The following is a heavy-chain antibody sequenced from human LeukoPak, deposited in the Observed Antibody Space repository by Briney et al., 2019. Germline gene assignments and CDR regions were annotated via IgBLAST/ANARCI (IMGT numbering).Heavy chain of an antibody. CDR2: THYSGST. Sequence: PSETLSLTCSVSGGSISSYYWSWIRQPPGKGLEWIGNTHYSGSTNYNPSLKSRVTISLDTSKKQISLKLSSVTAADTAVYYCARDAGDNNGYYYFDYWGQGTLVTVSS. CDR3: ARDAGDNNGYYYFDY. CDR1: GGSISSYY. D-gene: IGHD3-22*01. V-gene: IGHV4-59*01. J-gene: IGHJ4*02.